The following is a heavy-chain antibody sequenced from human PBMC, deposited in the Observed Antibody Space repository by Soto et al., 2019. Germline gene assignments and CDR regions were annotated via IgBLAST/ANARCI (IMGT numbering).Heavy chain of an antibody. CDR1: GFTVSSNY. J-gene: IGHJ3*02. D-gene: IGHD6-13*01. CDR2: IYSGGST. V-gene: IGHV3-53*01. CDR3: AGLHGRQLVYDFDI. Sequence: GSLRLSCAASGFTVSSNYMSWVRQAPGKGLEWVSVIYSGGSTYYADSVKGRFTISRDNSKNTLYLQMNSLRAEDTAVYYCAGLHGRQLVYDFDIWGQGTMVTVSS.